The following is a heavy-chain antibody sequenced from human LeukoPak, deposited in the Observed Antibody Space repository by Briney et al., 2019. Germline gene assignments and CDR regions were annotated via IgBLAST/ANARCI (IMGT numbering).Heavy chain of an antibody. CDR3: ARDRYCSGGNCYRDFDY. CDR1: GFVVSDNY. D-gene: IGHD2-15*01. V-gene: IGHV3-11*04. Sequence: PGGSLRLSCAASGFVVSDNYMSWVRQAPGKGLEWLSFISISGTTIYYADSVKGRFTISRDNAKNSLYLQMNSLRVEDTAVYYCARDRYCSGGNCYRDFDYWGQGTLVTVSS. CDR2: ISISGTTI. J-gene: IGHJ4*02.